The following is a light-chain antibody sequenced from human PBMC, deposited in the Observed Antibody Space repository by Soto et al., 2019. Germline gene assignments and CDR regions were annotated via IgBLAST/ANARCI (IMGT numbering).Light chain of an antibody. J-gene: IGKJ2*01. CDR2: KIS. V-gene: IGKV2-24*01. CDR3: MQATQFPT. CDR1: QSLVHSDGNTY. Sequence: DIVMTQTPLSSPVTLGQPASISCRASQSLVHSDGNTYLSWLQQRPGQPPRLLIKKISQRLAGVPDRVSGSGAGTDFTLEISRVEAEDVVVYYCMQATQFPTFGQGNRLEIK.